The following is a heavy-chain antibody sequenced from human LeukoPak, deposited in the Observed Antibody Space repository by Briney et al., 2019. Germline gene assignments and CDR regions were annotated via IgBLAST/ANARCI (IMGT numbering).Heavy chain of an antibody. Sequence: GASAKVSCKASGYTFTSYDINWVRQATGQGLEWMGWMNPNSGNTGYAQKFQGRVTMTRNTSISTAYMELSSLRSEDTAVYYCATASSGSYNYYYYYMDVWGKGTTVTVSS. CDR2: MNPNSGNT. D-gene: IGHD1-26*01. CDR1: GYTFTSYD. V-gene: IGHV1-8*01. CDR3: ATASSGSYNYYYYYMDV. J-gene: IGHJ6*03.